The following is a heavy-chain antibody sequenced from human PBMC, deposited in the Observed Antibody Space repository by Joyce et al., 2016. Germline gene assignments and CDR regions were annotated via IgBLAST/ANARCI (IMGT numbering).Heavy chain of an antibody. D-gene: IGHD3-16*01. CDR3: ASWHIMITFGGVMD. J-gene: IGHJ4*02. CDR1: GGSISSSSYY. V-gene: IGHV4-39*07. CDR2: IYYSGST. Sequence: QLQLQESGPGLVKPSETLSLTCTVSGGSISSSSYYWGGIRQPPGKGLEWIGNIYYSGSTYYNPSLKSRVTISVDTSKNQFSLKLTSVTAADTAVYYCASWHIMITFGGVMDWGQGTLVTVSS.